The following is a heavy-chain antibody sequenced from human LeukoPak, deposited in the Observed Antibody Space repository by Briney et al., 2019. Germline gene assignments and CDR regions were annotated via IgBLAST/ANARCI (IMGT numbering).Heavy chain of an antibody. J-gene: IGHJ5*02. D-gene: IGHD3-22*01. CDR2: IIPIFGTA. CDR3: ARDSFDISGRLGNWFDP. V-gene: IGHV1-69*13. CDR1: GGTFSSYA. Sequence: ASVKVSCKASGGTFSSYAISWVRQAPGQGLEWMGGIIPIFGTANYAQKFQGRVTITADESTSTAYMELSSLRSEDTAVYYCARDSFDISGRLGNWFDPWGQGTLVTVSS.